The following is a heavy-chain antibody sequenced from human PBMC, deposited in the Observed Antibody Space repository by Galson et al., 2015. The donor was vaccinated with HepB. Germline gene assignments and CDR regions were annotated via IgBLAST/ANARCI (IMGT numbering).Heavy chain of an antibody. CDR2: IIPIFGTA. J-gene: IGHJ3*02. CDR3: ARGLVVVPAAKGLDAFDI. D-gene: IGHD2-2*01. V-gene: IGHV1-69*13. CDR1: GGTFSSYA. Sequence: SVKVSCKASGGTFSSYAISWVRQAPGQGLEWMGGIIPIFGTANYAQKFQGRVTITADESTSTAYMELSSLRSEDTAVYYCARGLVVVPAAKGLDAFDIWSQGTMVTVSS.